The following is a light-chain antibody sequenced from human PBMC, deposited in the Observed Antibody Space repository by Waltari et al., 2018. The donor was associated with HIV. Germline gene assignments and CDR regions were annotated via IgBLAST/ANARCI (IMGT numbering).Light chain of an antibody. CDR3: CSYAGSYTLV. J-gene: IGLJ2*01. V-gene: IGLV2-11*01. Sequence: QSALTQPRSVSGSPGQSVTISSTGTSRDVGGYNYVSWYQHHPGKAPKLMIYDVSKRPSGVPDRFSGSKSGNTASLTISGLQAEDEADYYCCSYAGSYTLVFGGGTTLTVL. CDR2: DVS. CDR1: SRDVGGYNY.